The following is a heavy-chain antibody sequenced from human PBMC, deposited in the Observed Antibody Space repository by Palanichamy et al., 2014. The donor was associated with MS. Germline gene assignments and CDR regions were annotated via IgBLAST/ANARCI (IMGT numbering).Heavy chain of an antibody. V-gene: IGHV3-33*01. Sequence: QVQLVESGGGVVQPGRSLRLSCAASGFTFSTYGMHWVRQAPGKGLEWVALIWYDGSNKYYGDSVKGRFTISRDNSKNTVYLQMNSLRVEDTAVYYCAREVRSEYYFDYWGQGTLVTVSS. CDR1: GFTFSTYG. J-gene: IGHJ4*02. CDR2: IWYDGSNK. D-gene: IGHD3-3*01. CDR3: AREVRSEYYFDY.